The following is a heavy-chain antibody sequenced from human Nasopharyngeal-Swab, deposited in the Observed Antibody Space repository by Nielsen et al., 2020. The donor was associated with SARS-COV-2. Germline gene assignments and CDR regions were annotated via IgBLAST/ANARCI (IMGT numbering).Heavy chain of an antibody. Sequence: GESLQISCAASGLSVSSHYMSWVRQAPGKGLEWVSSVTGSGSTTKYADSVKGRFTISRDNSNKKVYLQMHSLRAEDSAVYYCAKDRYCSGGACYFNGFDSWGQGTLVTVSS. CDR1: GLSVSSHY. V-gene: IGHV3-53*01. D-gene: IGHD2-15*01. CDR2: TGSGSTT. CDR3: AKDRYCSGGACYFNGFDS. J-gene: IGHJ4*02.